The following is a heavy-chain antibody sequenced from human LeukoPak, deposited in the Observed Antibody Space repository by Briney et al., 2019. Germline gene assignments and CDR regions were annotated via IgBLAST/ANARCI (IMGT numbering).Heavy chain of an antibody. V-gene: IGHV3-48*04. CDR3: ARDEMYGSGSYAYFDY. Sequence: PGGSLRLSCAASGFTFSSYSMNWVRQAPGKGLEWASYISSSSSTIYYADSVKGRFTISRDNAKNSLYLQLNSLRAEDTAVYYCARDEMYGSGSYAYFDYWGQGTLVTVSS. CDR2: ISSSSSTI. CDR1: GFTFSSYS. D-gene: IGHD3-10*01. J-gene: IGHJ4*02.